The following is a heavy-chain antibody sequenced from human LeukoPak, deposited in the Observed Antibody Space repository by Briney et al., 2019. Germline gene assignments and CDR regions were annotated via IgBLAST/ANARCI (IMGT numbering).Heavy chain of an antibody. CDR1: GGTFSSYA. CDR3: ARDRGRDGHNYLDY. J-gene: IGHJ4*02. V-gene: IGHV1-69*13. D-gene: IGHD5-24*01. Sequence: GASVKVSCKASGGTFSSYAISWVRQAPGQGLEWMGGIIPIFGTANYAQKFQGRVTITADESTSTAYMELSSLRSEDTAVYYCARDRGRDGHNYLDYWGQGTLVTVSS. CDR2: IIPIFGTA.